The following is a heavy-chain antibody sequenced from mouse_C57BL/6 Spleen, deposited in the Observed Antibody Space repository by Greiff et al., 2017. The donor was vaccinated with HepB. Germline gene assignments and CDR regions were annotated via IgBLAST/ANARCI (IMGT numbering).Heavy chain of an antibody. CDR2: INPGSGGT. J-gene: IGHJ1*03. CDR1: GYAFTNYL. V-gene: IGHV1-54*01. Sequence: QVQLQQSGAELVRPGTSVKVSCKASGYAFTNYLIEWVKQRPGQGLEWIGVINPGSGGTNYNEKFKGKATLTADKSSSTAYMQLSSLTSEDSAVYFCARRYSNWYFDVWGTGTTVTVSS. CDR3: ARRYSNWYFDV. D-gene: IGHD1-1*01.